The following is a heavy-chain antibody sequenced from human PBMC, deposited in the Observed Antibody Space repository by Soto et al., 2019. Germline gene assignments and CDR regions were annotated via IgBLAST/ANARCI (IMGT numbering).Heavy chain of an antibody. Sequence: SETLSLTCTVSGGSISSSSYYWGWIRQPPGKGLEWIGSIYYSGSTYYNPSLKSRVTISVDTSKNQFSLKLSSVTAADTAVYYCARHGVPAAMLVSKISVVPRERRHNWFDPWGQGTLVTVSS. CDR3: ARHGVPAAMLVSKISVVPRERRHNWFDP. V-gene: IGHV4-39*01. CDR1: GGSISSSSYY. J-gene: IGHJ5*02. D-gene: IGHD2-2*01. CDR2: IYYSGST.